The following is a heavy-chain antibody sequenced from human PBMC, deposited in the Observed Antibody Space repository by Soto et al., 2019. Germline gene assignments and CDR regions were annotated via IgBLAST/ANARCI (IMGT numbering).Heavy chain of an antibody. D-gene: IGHD2-2*02. CDR1: GSTFSGSA. V-gene: IGHV3-73*01. J-gene: IGHJ6*02. CDR2: IRSKANSYAT. Sequence: GGSLRLSCAASGSTFSGSAMHWVRQASGKGLEWVGRIRSKANSYATAYAASVKGRFTISRDDSKNTAYLQMNSLKTEDTAVYYCTRHDCSSTSCYTHYYYGMDVWGQGTTVTVSS. CDR3: TRHDCSSTSCYTHYYYGMDV.